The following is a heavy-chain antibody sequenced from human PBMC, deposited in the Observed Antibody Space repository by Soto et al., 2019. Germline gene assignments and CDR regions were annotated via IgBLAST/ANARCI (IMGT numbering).Heavy chain of an antibody. J-gene: IGHJ6*03. CDR1: GYTFTNYG. CDR2: ISAYNGDT. CDR3: ASVRQLVGDFYYYMDV. V-gene: IGHV1-18*01. Sequence: VQLLQSGAEVKKPGASVKVSCKASGYTFTNYGITWVRQAPGQGLEWMGWISAYNGDTHYTQRLQGRVTMTTDTSTSTAYMELRGLRSDDTAVYYCASVRQLVGDFYYYMDVWGKWTTVTVSS. D-gene: IGHD6-6*01.